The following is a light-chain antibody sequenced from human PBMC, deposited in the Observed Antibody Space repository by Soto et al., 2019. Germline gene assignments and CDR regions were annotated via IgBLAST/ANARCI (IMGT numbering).Light chain of an antibody. CDR1: QRVSSK. J-gene: IGKJ1*01. V-gene: IGKV3D-15*01. CDR3: QQYHDWPRT. Sequence: EIVMTQSPATLAVSPGERVTLSCRASQRVSSKLAWYQQKPGQPPRLLIYGASSGATGIPARFSGSGSGTEFALTISSLQSEDFAVYYCQQYHDWPRTFGQGTKVDIK. CDR2: GAS.